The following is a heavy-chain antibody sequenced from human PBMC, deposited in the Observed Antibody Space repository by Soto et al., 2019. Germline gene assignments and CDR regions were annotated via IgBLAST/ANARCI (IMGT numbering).Heavy chain of an antibody. J-gene: IGHJ4*02. Sequence: QVQLVESGGGVVQPGRSLRLSCAASGFTFSSYGMHWVRQAPGKGLEWVAAISDDGSNKYYADSVKGRFIISRDNSKNTLYLQMNSLRAEDTAVYHCATVGSGISRAFDFWGQGTLVTVSS. CDR1: GFTFSSYG. V-gene: IGHV3-30*03. CDR2: ISDDGSNK. CDR3: ATVGSGISRAFDF. D-gene: IGHD1-26*01.